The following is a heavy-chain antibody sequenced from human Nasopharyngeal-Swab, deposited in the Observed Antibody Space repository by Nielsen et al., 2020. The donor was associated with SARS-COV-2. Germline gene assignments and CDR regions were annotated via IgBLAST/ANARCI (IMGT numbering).Heavy chain of an antibody. CDR3: ATTGSGSYGRYYYYYYGMDV. CDR1: GGTFSSYA. Sequence: SVKVSCKASGGTFSSYAISWVRQAPGQGLEWMGGIIPIFGTANYAQKFQGRVTITADESTSTAYMELSSLRSEDTAVYYCATTGSGSYGRYYYYYYGMDVWGQGTTVTVPS. J-gene: IGHJ6*02. CDR2: IIPIFGTA. D-gene: IGHD1-26*01. V-gene: IGHV1-69*13.